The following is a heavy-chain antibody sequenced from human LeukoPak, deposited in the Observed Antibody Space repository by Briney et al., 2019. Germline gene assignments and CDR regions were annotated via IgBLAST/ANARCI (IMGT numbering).Heavy chain of an antibody. CDR3: ARRGPQLTPYYYYYYMDV. CDR1: GGSISSSSYY. D-gene: IGHD6-13*01. V-gene: IGHV4-39*01. J-gene: IGHJ6*03. CDR2: IYYSGST. Sequence: SETLSLTCTVSGGSISSSSYYWGWIRQPPGKGLEWIGSIYYSGSTYYNPSLKSRVTISVDTSKNQFSLKLSSVTAADTAVYYCARRGPQLTPYYYYYYMDVWGKGTTVTVSS.